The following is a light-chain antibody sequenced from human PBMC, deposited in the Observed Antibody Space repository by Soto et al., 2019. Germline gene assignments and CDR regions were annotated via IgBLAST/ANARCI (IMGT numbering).Light chain of an antibody. J-gene: IGKJ1*01. V-gene: IGKV2-28*01. Sequence: DIVLTQSPLSLPVTPGEPASISCRSSQSLLQRSGYHYLDWYLQKPGQSPQLLIYLGSNRATGVPDRFSGSGSGTDFTLKISRVEAEDVGVYDCLHALQPPPAFGQGTKVEIK. CDR1: QSLLQRSGYHY. CDR3: LHALQPPPA. CDR2: LGS.